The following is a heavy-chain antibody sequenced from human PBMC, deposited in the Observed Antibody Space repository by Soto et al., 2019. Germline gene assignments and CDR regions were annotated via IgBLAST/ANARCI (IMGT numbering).Heavy chain of an antibody. V-gene: IGHV3-48*02. CDR2: ISSSSSTI. Sequence: EVQLVESGGGLVQPGGSLRLSCAASGFTFSSYSMNWVRQAPGEGLEWVSYISSSSSTIYYADSVKGRFTISRDNAKNSLYLQMKSLGDEYTAVYYCARGLYYDVWSGYSETWYFDLWGRGTLVTVSS. CDR3: ARGLYYDVWSGYSETWYFDL. CDR1: GFTFSSYS. J-gene: IGHJ2*01. D-gene: IGHD3-3*01.